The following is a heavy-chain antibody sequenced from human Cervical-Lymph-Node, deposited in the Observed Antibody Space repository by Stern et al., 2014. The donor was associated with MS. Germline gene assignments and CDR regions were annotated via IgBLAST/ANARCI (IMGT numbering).Heavy chain of an antibody. CDR3: ARMMGSGYRHYFDY. J-gene: IGHJ4*02. CDR1: GFSFITSGTR. D-gene: IGHD3-3*01. V-gene: IGHV2-70*04. Sequence: QITLKESGPALVKPTQTLTLTCSFSGFSFITSGTRVSWIRQPPGRALEWLARIDWNDKTFYTSFQLTRLSISKDTSKKQVVLTMTNVDPVDTATYYCARMMGSGYRHYFDYWGQGIPVTVSS. CDR2: IDWNDKT.